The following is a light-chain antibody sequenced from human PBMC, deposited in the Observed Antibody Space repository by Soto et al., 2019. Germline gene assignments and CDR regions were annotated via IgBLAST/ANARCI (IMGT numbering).Light chain of an antibody. J-gene: IGLJ2*01. CDR1: SSDVGGYNY. Sequence: QSALTQPASVSGSPGQSITISCTGTSSDVGGYNYVSWYQQHPGKAPKLMIYAVSNRTSGVSNSFSSSKSGTTASLTISGLQAEDEADYYCSSYTSSSTLLFGGGTKLTVL. CDR3: SSYTSSSTLL. V-gene: IGLV2-14*01. CDR2: AVS.